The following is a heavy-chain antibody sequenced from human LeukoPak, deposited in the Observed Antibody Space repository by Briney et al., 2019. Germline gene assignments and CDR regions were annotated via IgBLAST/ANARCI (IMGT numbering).Heavy chain of an antibody. CDR2: ISGSGLTI. V-gene: IGHV3-48*03. CDR1: GFSFSSYE. J-gene: IGHJ4*02. D-gene: IGHD3-10*01. CDR3: ARQFSGSGRGLDY. Sequence: GGSLRLSCAASGFSFSSYEMNWVRQAPGKGLEWVSYISGSGLTIYYADSVKGRFTISRDNAKNSLYLQTNSLRAEGTAVYYCARQFSGSGRGLDYWGQGTLVTVSS.